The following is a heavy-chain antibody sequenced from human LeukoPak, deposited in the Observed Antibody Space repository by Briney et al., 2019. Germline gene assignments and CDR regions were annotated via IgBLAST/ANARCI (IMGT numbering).Heavy chain of an antibody. Sequence: PGGSLRLSCAAPGFTFSSYEMNWVRQAPGKGLEWVSYISSSGSTIYYADSVKGRFTISRDNAKNSLYLQMNSLRAEDTAVYYCARNLSAAGTWYYYYYGMDVWGKGTTVTVSS. CDR2: ISSSGSTI. D-gene: IGHD6-13*01. V-gene: IGHV3-48*03. CDR3: ARNLSAAGTWYYYYYGMDV. J-gene: IGHJ6*04. CDR1: GFTFSSYE.